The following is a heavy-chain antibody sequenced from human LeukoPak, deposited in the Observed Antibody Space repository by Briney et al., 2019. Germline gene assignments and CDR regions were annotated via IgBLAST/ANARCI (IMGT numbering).Heavy chain of an antibody. CDR3: AREGRLGATTNLDY. V-gene: IGHV4-30-2*01. Sequence: SETLSLTCAVSGGSISSGDYSWSWIRQPPGKGLEWIGYIYHSGSTYYNPSLKSRVTISVDRSKNQFSLKLSSVTAADTAVYYCAREGRLGATTNLDYWGQGTLVTVSS. CDR2: IYHSGST. J-gene: IGHJ4*02. D-gene: IGHD1-26*01. CDR1: GGSISSGDYS.